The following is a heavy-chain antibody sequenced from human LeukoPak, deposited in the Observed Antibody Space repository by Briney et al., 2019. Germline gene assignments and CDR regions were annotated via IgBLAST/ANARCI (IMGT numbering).Heavy chain of an antibody. V-gene: IGHV4-30-2*01. CDR2: LYQSGST. J-gene: IGHJ4*02. CDR3: ARVGANSRSYYYFDY. CDR1: GGSINSGGHP. Sequence: SETLSLTCAVSGGSINSGGHPWSWIRQPPGKGLEWIGYLYQSGSTYYNPSLKSRVTISADRSKNQFSLKLRSVTAADTAVYYCARVGANSRSYYYFDYWGQGTLVTVSS. D-gene: IGHD6-13*01.